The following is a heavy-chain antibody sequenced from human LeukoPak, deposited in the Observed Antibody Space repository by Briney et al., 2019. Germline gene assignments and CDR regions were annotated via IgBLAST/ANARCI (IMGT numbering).Heavy chain of an antibody. J-gene: IGHJ4*02. Sequence: SVKVSSMASRGTLRRYAIYWVRQAPGKGREWLVGIIHIFCQENYAQKFQGRVTITADESTSTDYMELSSLRYEDTAVYYCARDQGYRYGYGDFDYWGQGTLVTVSS. CDR1: RGTLRRYA. CDR3: ARDQGYRYGYGDFDY. V-gene: IGHV1-69*13. D-gene: IGHD5-18*01. CDR2: IIHIFCQE.